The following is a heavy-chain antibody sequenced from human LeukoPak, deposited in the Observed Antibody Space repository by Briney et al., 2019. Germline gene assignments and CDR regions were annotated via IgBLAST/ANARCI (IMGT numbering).Heavy chain of an antibody. CDR1: GFSFSSST. Sequence: GGSLRLSCVASGFSFSSSTMSWVRQAAGRGLEWVAKMKEDGSAETYVDSVKGRFTISRDNARNSLHLQMNSLRAEDTAVYFCARGGAGGGYFPTWGQGILVIVSS. CDR2: MKEDGSAE. CDR3: ARGGAGGGYFPT. D-gene: IGHD3-16*01. J-gene: IGHJ1*01. V-gene: IGHV3-7*01.